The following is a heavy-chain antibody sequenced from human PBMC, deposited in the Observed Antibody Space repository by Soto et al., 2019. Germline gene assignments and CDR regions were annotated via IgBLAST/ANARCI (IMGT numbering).Heavy chain of an antibody. CDR2: IDWDDDK. V-gene: IGHV2-70*11. CDR1: GFSLSTSGMC. CDR3: ARMATYYDILTGYYK. Sequence: SGPTLVNPTQTLTLTCTFSGFSLSTSGMCVSWIRQPPGKALEWLARIDWDDDKYYSTSLKTRLTISKDTSKNQVVLTMTNMDPVDTATYYCARMATYYDILTGYYKWAQGTLVTVSS. D-gene: IGHD3-9*01. J-gene: IGHJ4*02.